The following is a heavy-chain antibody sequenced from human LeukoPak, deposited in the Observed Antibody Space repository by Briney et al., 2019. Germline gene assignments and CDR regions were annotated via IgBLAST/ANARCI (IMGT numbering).Heavy chain of an antibody. D-gene: IGHD4-17*01. Sequence: SETLSLTCAVYGGSFSGYYWSWIRQPPGKGLEWIGEISHSGSTNYNPSLKSRVTISVDTSKNQFSLKLSSVTAADTAVYYCARGLRSSYWGQGTLVTVSS. CDR3: ARGLRSSY. CDR1: GGSFSGYY. V-gene: IGHV4-34*01. J-gene: IGHJ4*02. CDR2: ISHSGST.